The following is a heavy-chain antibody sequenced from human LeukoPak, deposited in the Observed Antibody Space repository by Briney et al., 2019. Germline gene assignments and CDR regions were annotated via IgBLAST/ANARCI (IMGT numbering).Heavy chain of an antibody. D-gene: IGHD3-22*01. V-gene: IGHV3-21*01. Sequence: GGSLTLSCAASGFTFSSHSMNWVRQAPGKGLEWVSSISSASNYIYYADSVKGRFTLSRDNARNSLYLQMNSLRAEDTAVYYCARSTGRYYDSSGYYPFDYWGQGTLATVSS. CDR3: ARSTGRYYDSSGYYPFDY. J-gene: IGHJ4*02. CDR1: GFTFSSHS. CDR2: ISSASNYI.